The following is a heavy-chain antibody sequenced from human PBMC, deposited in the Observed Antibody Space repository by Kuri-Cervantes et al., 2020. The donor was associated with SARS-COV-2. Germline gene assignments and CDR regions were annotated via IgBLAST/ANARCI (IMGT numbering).Heavy chain of an antibody. V-gene: IGHV3-53*05. J-gene: IGHJ3*02. CDR3: LGSYDAFDI. CDR1: GFTVSSNY. D-gene: IGHD3-10*01. CDR2: IYSGGST. Sequence: GGSLRLSCAASGFTVSSNYMSWVRQAPGKGLEWVSVIYSGGSTYYADSVKGRFTISRDNAKKSLYLQMNSLRAEDTAVYYCLGSYDAFDIWGQGTMVTVSS.